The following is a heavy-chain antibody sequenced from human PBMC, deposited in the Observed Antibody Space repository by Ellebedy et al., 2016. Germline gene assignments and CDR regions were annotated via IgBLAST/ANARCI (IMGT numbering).Heavy chain of an antibody. Sequence: GESLKISXTASELNFGNYFMSWVRQAPGKGLEWVSTINGGGYTTYFADSVRGRFAISRDNSKNMVFLQMNSLGTADTAMYYCRPGHYSNAWGQGTLVTVSS. J-gene: IGHJ4*02. CDR3: RPGHYSNA. CDR2: INGGGYTT. V-gene: IGHV3-23*01. CDR1: ELNFGNYF.